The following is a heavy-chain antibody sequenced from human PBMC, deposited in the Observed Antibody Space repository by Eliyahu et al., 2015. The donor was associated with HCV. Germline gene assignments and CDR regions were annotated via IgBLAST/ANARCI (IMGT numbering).Heavy chain of an antibody. CDR3: TRGSDS. J-gene: IGHJ4*02. Sequence: EVQLVESGGGLVQPGGSLRLSCAASGFTFRNYWMYWVPPAPGVGGGWGSRISWDGGITGYADSVKGRFTVSRDNAKNTLDLQMNNLRADDTAVYFCTRGSDSWGQGTVVTVSS. V-gene: IGHV3-74*01. CDR1: GFTFRNYW. CDR2: ISWDGGIT.